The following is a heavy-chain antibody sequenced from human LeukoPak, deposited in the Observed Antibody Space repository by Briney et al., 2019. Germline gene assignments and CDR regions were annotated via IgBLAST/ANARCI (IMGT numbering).Heavy chain of an antibody. J-gene: IGHJ5*02. CDR1: GGSISSGGYS. D-gene: IGHD2-15*01. CDR2: IYHSGST. Sequence: SETLSLTCAVSGGSISSGGYSWSWIRQPPGKGLEWIGYIYHSGSTYYNPTLKSRVTISVDRSKNQFSLKLSSVTAADTAVYYCARVVIGYCSGGSCNNWFGPWGQGTLVTVSS. V-gene: IGHV4-30-2*01. CDR3: ARVVIGYCSGGSCNNWFGP.